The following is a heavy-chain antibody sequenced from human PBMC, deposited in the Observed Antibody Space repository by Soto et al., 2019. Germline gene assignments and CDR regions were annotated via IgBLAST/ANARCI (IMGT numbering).Heavy chain of an antibody. CDR2: IIPIFDSP. Sequence: QVQLVQSGAEVKKPGSSVRVSCKASGGSFSTYAFSWVRQAPGHGLEWMGGIIPIFDSPYYAQNFQGRVTIAADRSTITVYMELSSLTPEDTAVYYCARGAECRGYCLKKFTRLDPWGQGTLVTVSS. CDR1: GGSFSTYA. D-gene: IGHD2-15*01. CDR3: ARGAECRGYCLKKFTRLDP. V-gene: IGHV1-69*06. J-gene: IGHJ5*02.